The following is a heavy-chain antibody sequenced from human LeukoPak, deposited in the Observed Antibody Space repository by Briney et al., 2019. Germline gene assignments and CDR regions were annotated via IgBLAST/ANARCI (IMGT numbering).Heavy chain of an antibody. CDR1: GGTFSSYA. J-gene: IGHJ4*02. D-gene: IGHD3-22*01. V-gene: IGHV1-69*05. CDR2: IIPIFGTA. CDR3: ARVYYDSSGYYHHFDY. Sequence: SVKVSCKASGGTFSSYAISWVRQAPGQGLEWMGRIIPIFGTANHAQKFQGRVTITTGESTSTAYMELSSLRSEDTAVYYCARVYYDSSGYYHHFDYWGQGTLVTVSS.